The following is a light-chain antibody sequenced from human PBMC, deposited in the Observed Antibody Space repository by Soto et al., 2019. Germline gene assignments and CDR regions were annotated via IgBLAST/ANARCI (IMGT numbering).Light chain of an antibody. V-gene: IGKV3-20*01. CDR1: QSLSSKY. CDR2: GAS. J-gene: IGKJ4*01. Sequence: EVVLTQSPGTLSLSPGERATLSCRASQSLSSKYLAWYRQKPGQAPSLLIYGASSRATGIPDRFSGSGSGTDFTLTISRLEPEDFAVYYCQQYGNSFTFGGGTKVEIK. CDR3: QQYGNSFT.